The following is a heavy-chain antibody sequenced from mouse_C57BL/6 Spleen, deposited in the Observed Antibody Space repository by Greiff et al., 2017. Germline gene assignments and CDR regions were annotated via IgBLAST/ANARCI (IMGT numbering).Heavy chain of an antibody. D-gene: IGHD4-1*02. J-gene: IGHJ4*01. CDR2: IRLKSDNYAT. Sequence: EVTLVESGGGLVQPGGSMKLSCVASGFTFSNYWMNWVRQSPEKGLEWVAQIRLKSDNYATHYAESVKGRFTISRDDSKSSVYLQMNNLRAEDTGIYYCTATGTGAMDYWGQGTSVTVSS. V-gene: IGHV6-3*01. CDR1: GFTFSNYW. CDR3: TATGTGAMDY.